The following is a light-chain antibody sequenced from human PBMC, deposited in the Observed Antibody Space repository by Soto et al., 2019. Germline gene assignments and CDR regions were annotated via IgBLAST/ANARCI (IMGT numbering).Light chain of an antibody. J-gene: IGKJ1*01. CDR1: QSVFSS. CDR3: QQYGSSPT. CDR2: DAS. Sequence: ETVLTQSPATLSLSPGERASLSCRASQSVFSSLAWYQQKPGQAPRLLIYDASNRATGVPARFSGSGSGTDFTLTISSLEPEDFAVYYCQQYGSSPTFGQGTKVEIK. V-gene: IGKV3-11*01.